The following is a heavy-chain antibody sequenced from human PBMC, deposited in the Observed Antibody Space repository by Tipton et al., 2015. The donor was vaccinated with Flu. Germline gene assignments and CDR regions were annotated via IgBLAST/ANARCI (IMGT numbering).Heavy chain of an antibody. D-gene: IGHD4-23*01. V-gene: IGHV1-18*01. CDR1: GYTFTNNG. J-gene: IGHJ6*04. CDR2: ISGYTGNT. CDR3: ARGLDYCGPDY. Sequence: QLVQSGAEVKKPGASMKVSCTASGYTFTNNGFHWVRQAPGQGLEWMGWISGYTGNTNYPQRFHGRVTMTTDTSTNTAYVELRTLRSDDTAVYYCARGLDYCGPDYWGKGTTVSVSS.